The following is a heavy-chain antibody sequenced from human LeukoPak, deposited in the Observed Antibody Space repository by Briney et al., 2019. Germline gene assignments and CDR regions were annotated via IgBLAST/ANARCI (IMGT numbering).Heavy chain of an antibody. D-gene: IGHD3-10*01. CDR1: GGSISSSNW. J-gene: IGHJ6*02. CDR2: IYHSGST. Sequence: SETLSLTCAVSGGSISSSNWWSWVRQPPGKGLEWIGEIYHSGSTNYNPSLKSRVTISVDKSKNQFSLKLSSVTAADTAVYYRVRSHSYGSGSYYKNYYYYGMDVWGQGTTVTVSS. CDR3: VRSHSYGSGSYYKNYYYYGMDV. V-gene: IGHV4-4*02.